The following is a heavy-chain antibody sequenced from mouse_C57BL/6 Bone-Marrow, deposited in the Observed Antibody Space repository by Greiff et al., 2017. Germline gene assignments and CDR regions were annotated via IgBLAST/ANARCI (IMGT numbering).Heavy chain of an antibody. Sequence: EVKVEESGGGLVKPGGSLKLSCAASGFTFSSYAMSWVRQTPEKRLEWVATISDGGSYTYYPDNVKGRFTISRDNAKNNLYLQMSHLKSEDTAMYYCARRGDYSNYVCYCDYWGQGTTLTVSS. V-gene: IGHV5-4*03. D-gene: IGHD2-5*01. J-gene: IGHJ2*01. CDR3: ARRGDYSNYVCYCDY. CDR1: GFTFSSYA. CDR2: ISDGGSYT.